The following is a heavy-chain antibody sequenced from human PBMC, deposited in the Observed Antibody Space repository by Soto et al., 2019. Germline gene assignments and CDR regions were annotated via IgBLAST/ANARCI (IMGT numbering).Heavy chain of an antibody. CDR3: AKFTMVRGVSPFDP. D-gene: IGHD3-10*01. V-gene: IGHV3-23*01. CDR1: GFTFSSYA. J-gene: IGHJ5*02. CDR2: ISGSGGST. Sequence: GGSLSLSCAASGFTFSSYAMSWVRQAPGKGLEWVSAISGSGGSTYYADSVKGRFTISRDNSKNTLYLQMNSLRAEDTAVYYCAKFTMVRGVSPFDPWGQGTLVTVS.